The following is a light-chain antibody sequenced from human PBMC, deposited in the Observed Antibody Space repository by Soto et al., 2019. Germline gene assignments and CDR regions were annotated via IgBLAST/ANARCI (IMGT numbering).Light chain of an antibody. CDR2: DAS. Sequence: EIVLTQSPATLSLSPGERATLSCRASQSVSSYLAWYQQKTGQAPRLLIYDASNSATGITARFIGSGYGTDFTLTISSLEPEDFAVYYCQQRSNWPPLFDGGTKVEIK. CDR3: QQRSNWPPL. V-gene: IGKV3-11*01. CDR1: QSVSSY. J-gene: IGKJ4*01.